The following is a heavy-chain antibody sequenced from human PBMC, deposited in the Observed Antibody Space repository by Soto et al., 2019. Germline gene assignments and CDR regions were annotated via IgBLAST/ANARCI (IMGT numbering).Heavy chain of an antibody. CDR2: IYYIGST. Sequence: SENLSLTCTVSGGSISSGGYYWNWICQHPGKGLEWIGYIYYIGSTYYNPSLKSRVTISLDTSKNQFSLKLSSVTAADTAVYYCARSVFPWGQGTLVTVSS. J-gene: IGHJ5*02. V-gene: IGHV4-31*03. CDR3: ARSVFP. CDR1: GGSISSGGYY.